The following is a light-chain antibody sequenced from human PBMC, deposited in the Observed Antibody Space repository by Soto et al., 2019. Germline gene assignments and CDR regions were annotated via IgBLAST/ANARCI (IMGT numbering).Light chain of an antibody. CDR3: QQYHNLWT. J-gene: IGKJ1*01. CDR1: HYVYSN. V-gene: IGKV3-15*01. CDR2: RAS. Sequence: EILMRQSPATVSVSRGEGATLSCTASHYVYSNVAWFQQRPGQAPRLLIYRASTRATGTPARFSGSGSGTEFTLTITSLQSEDFALYYCQQYHNLWTFGQGTKV.